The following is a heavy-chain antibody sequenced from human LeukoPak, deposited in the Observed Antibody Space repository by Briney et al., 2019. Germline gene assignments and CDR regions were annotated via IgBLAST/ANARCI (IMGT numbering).Heavy chain of an antibody. J-gene: IGHJ6*02. V-gene: IGHV3-33*01. D-gene: IGHD3-3*01. Sequence: GGSLRLSCAASGFTFSSYGMHWVRQAPGKGLEWVAVIWYDGSNKYYADSVKGRLTISRDNSKNTLYLQMNSLRAEDTAVYYCARERTIFGDPYGMDVWGQGTTVTVSS. CDR3: ARERTIFGDPYGMDV. CDR1: GFTFSSYG. CDR2: IWYDGSNK.